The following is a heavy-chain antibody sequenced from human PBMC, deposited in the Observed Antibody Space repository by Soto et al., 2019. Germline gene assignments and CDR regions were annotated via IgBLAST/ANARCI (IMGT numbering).Heavy chain of an antibody. V-gene: IGHV6-1*01. Sequence: PSPTLSLPCVISGHSVSSHNVAWTWLTQSPSRGLVWLGRTYYRSKWYTNYAVSVKSRTTINADTSKNQSSLQLPSVTPADTAVDYCARGIIISMDICGHVRMFTDS. CDR1: GHSVSSHNVA. CDR3: ARGIIISMDI. D-gene: IGHD2-21*01. J-gene: IGHJ3*02. CDR2: TYYRSKWYT.